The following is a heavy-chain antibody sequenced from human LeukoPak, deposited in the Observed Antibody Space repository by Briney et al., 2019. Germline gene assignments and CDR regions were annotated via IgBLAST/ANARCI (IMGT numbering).Heavy chain of an antibody. Sequence: SETLSLTCAVYGGSFSGSYWTWIRQPPGKGLEWIGEINHSGSTNYNPSLKSRVTISVDTSMNQFSLKLNSVTAADTAVYYCAIGALGRYGAFDFWGQGTMVTVSS. CDR2: INHSGST. V-gene: IGHV4-34*01. CDR3: AIGALGRYGAFDF. D-gene: IGHD1-26*01. CDR1: GGSFSGSY. J-gene: IGHJ3*01.